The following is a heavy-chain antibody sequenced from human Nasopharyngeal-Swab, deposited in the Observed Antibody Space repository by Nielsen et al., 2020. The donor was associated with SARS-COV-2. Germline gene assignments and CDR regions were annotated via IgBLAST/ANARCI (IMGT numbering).Heavy chain of an antibody. Sequence: LSLTCAASGFTFSSHAMTWVRQAPGEGLEWVSAISASSGTPFYSDSVKGRFTISRDNSKNMLYLQMHSLRAEDTAIYYCAKDVGTAASGTVYWGQGTLVTVSS. CDR2: ISASSGTP. CDR1: GFTFSSHA. D-gene: IGHD6-13*01. J-gene: IGHJ4*01. V-gene: IGHV3-23*01. CDR3: AKDVGTAASGTVY.